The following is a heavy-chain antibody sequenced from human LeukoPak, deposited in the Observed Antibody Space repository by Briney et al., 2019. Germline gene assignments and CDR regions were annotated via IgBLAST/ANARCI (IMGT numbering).Heavy chain of an antibody. CDR3: ARDRYYYGSGSYYARGENWFDP. CDR1: GYTFTGYY. Sequence: ASVKVSCKASGYTFTGYYMHWVRQAPGQGLEWMGWINPNSGGTNYARKFQGRVTMTRDTSISTAYMELSRLRSDDTAVYYCARDRYYYGSGSYYARGENWFDPWGQGTLVTVSS. D-gene: IGHD3-10*01. CDR2: INPNSGGT. V-gene: IGHV1-2*02. J-gene: IGHJ5*02.